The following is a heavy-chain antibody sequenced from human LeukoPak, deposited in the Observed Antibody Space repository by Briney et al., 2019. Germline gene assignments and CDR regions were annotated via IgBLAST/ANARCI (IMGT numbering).Heavy chain of an antibody. V-gene: IGHV3-53*01. D-gene: IGHD4/OR15-4a*01. CDR3: AGRAGAYSHPYDY. CDR1: GFTYSHNG. CDR2: IYSGTI. J-gene: IGHJ4*02. Sequence: GGSLRLSCVASGFTYSHNGMHWVRQAPGKGLEWVSFIYSGTIHYSDSVKGRFTISRDNSKNTLYLQMNSLRAEDTAVYYCAGRAGAYSHPYDYWGQGTLVTVSS.